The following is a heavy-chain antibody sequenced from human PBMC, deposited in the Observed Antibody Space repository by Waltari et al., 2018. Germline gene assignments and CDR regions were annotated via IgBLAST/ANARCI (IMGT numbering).Heavy chain of an antibody. CDR2: YEPEDGET. D-gene: IGHD6-6*01. CDR3: ALDREYEGWFDP. Sequence: QVQLVQSGAEVRKPGASVKVSCNVSGQSFSESSIHWVRQAPGKGPEWMGGYEPEDGETTYAQKFKGRLSMTEDTDTAYMELTSLQSDDTAVYYCALDREYEGWFDPWGQGTLVTVSS. CDR1: GQSFSESS. V-gene: IGHV1-24*01. J-gene: IGHJ5*02.